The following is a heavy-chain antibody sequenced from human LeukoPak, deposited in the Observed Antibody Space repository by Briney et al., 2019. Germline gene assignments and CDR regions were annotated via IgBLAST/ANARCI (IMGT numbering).Heavy chain of an antibody. CDR2: IYYSGST. Sequence: PSQTLSLTCTVSVGSISRSSYYWGWVRQPPGKGLEWIGYIYYSGSTNYNPSLKSRVTISVDTSKNQFSLKLSSVTAADTAVYYCAGSPGGHSYGQFDYWGQGTLVTVSS. J-gene: IGHJ4*02. D-gene: IGHD5-18*01. CDR3: AGSPGGHSYGQFDY. V-gene: IGHV4-61*05. CDR1: VGSISRSSYY.